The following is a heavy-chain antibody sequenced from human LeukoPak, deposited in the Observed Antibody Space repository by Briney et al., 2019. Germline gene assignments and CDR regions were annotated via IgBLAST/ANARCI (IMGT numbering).Heavy chain of an antibody. CDR2: ISRRSSYI. D-gene: IGHD4-23*01. Sequence: GGSLRLSCAASGFTFSDYSMNWVRQAPGKGLEWVSSISRRSSYIYYADSLKGRFTVSRDNSKNTLYLQMNSLRAEDTAVYYCARERSQDDYGGNYFDYWGQGTLVTVSS. CDR1: GFTFSDYS. CDR3: ARERSQDDYGGNYFDY. V-gene: IGHV3-21*01. J-gene: IGHJ4*02.